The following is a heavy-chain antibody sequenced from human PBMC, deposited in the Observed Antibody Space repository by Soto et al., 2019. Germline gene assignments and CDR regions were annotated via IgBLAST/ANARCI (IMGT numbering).Heavy chain of an antibody. CDR1: GYTFTSYG. Sequence: ASVKVSCKASGYTFTSYGISWVRQAPGQGLEWMGWISAYNGNTNYAQKLQGRVTMTTDTSTSTAYMELRSLRSDDTAVYYCARDRDSSGWYPYYFDYWGQGTLVTSPQ. CDR3: ARDRDSSGWYPYYFDY. D-gene: IGHD6-19*01. V-gene: IGHV1-18*01. J-gene: IGHJ4*02. CDR2: ISAYNGNT.